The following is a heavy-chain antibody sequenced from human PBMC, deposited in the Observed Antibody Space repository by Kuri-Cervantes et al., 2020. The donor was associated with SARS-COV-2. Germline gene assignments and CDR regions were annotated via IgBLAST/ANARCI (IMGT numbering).Heavy chain of an antibody. V-gene: IGHV3-30*01. CDR2: ISYDGSNK. CDR1: GSTFSSYA. D-gene: IGHD3-22*01. J-gene: IGHJ5*02. CDR3: ARAVTMIVVPFYNWFDP. Sequence: GGSLRLFCAASGSTFSSYAMHWVRQAPGKGLEWVAVISYDGSNKYYADSVKGRFTISRDNSKNTLYLQMNSLRAEDTAVYYCARAVTMIVVPFYNWFDPWGQGTLVTVSS.